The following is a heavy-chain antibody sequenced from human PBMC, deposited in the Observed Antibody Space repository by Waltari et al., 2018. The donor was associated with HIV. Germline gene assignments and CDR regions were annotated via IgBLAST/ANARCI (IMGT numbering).Heavy chain of an antibody. CDR1: GYTFTGYY. CDR2: INPNSGGT. Sequence: QVQLVQSGAEVKKPGASVKVSCKASGYTFTGYYMHWVRQAPGQGLEWMGRINPNSGGTNYAQKFQGRVTMARDTSISTAYMERSRLRSDDTAVYYWARDGSGSYPGDWFDPWGQGTLVTVSS. V-gene: IGHV1-2*06. J-gene: IGHJ5*02. CDR3: ARDGSGSYPGDWFDP. D-gene: IGHD1-26*01.